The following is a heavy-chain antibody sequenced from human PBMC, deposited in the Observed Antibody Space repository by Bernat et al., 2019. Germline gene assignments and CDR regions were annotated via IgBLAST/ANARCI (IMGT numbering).Heavy chain of an antibody. Sequence: TFSSYGMHWFRQAPGKWLEWLAVIWYDGSNKYYADSVKGRFTISRDNSKNTLYLQMNSLRAEDTAVYYCARDRQRIVGATIRSGMDV. J-gene: IGHJ6*01. CDR1: TFSSYG. V-gene: IGHV3-33*01. D-gene: IGHD1-26*01. CDR3: ARDRQRIVGATIRSGMDV. CDR2: IWYDGSNK.